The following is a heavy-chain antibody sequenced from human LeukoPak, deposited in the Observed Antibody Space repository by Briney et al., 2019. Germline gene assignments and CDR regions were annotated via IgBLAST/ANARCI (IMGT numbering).Heavy chain of an antibody. D-gene: IGHD2-8*01. J-gene: IGHJ4*02. V-gene: IGHV3-7*04. CDR3: TRGSLMLYALFEY. CDR2: ISQDGSEK. CDR1: GFTFSSYW. Sequence: PGGSLRLSCVASGFTFSSYWMSWVRQAPGEGLKWVANISQDGSEKYYVDSVKGRFTISRDNAKNSVYLQMNSLRAEDTAVYYCTRGSLMLYALFEYWGQGTLVTVSS.